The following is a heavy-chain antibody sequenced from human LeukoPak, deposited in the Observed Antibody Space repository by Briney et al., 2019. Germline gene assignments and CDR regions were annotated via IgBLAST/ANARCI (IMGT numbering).Heavy chain of an antibody. CDR3: ARSLSGLDSGDR. CDR2: FYSDGST. J-gene: IGHJ5*02. D-gene: IGHD5-12*01. Sequence: KASETLSLTCSVFGGSVSTDHWNWIRQPPGKGLEWIGTFYSDGSTSYNPSLKSRLTISVNTSRNQFSLKLTSVTSADTAVYYCARSLSGLDSGDRWGQGTLVTVSS. V-gene: IGHV4-59*02. CDR1: GGSVSTDH.